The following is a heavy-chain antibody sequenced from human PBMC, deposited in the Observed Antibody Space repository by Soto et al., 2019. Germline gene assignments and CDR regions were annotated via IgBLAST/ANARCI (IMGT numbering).Heavy chain of an antibody. Sequence: SETLSLTCTVSGGSISSYYWSWIRQPPGKGLEWIGYIYYSGSTNYNPSLKSRVTISVDTSKNQFSLKLSSVTAADTAVYYCARGGAVMAYAIYYYYYYGMDVWGQGTTVTVSS. D-gene: IGHD2-8*01. V-gene: IGHV4-59*01. CDR2: IYYSGST. J-gene: IGHJ6*02. CDR1: GGSISSYY. CDR3: ARGGAVMAYAIYYYYYYGMDV.